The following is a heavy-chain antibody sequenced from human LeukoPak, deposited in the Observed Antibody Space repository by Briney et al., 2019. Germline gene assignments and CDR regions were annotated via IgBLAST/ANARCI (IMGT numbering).Heavy chain of an antibody. V-gene: IGHV4-39*01. J-gene: IGHJ3*02. D-gene: IGHD3-3*01. Sequence: PSETLSLTCTVSGGSISSSSYYWGWIRQPPGKGLEWIGSIYYSGSTYYNPSLKSRVTISVDTSKNQFSLKLSSVTAADTAVYDCARRTEYDFWSGTNAFDIWGQGTMVTVSS. CDR3: ARRTEYDFWSGTNAFDI. CDR2: IYYSGST. CDR1: GGSISSSSYY.